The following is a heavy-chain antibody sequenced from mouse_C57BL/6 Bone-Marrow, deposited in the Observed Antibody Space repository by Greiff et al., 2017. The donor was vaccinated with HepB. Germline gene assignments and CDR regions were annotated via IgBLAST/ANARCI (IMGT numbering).Heavy chain of an antibody. CDR3: ARGGILLRGYFDV. CDR1: GYTFTDYY. J-gene: IGHJ1*03. Sequence: EVQLQQSGPVLVKPGASVKMSCKASGYTFTDYYMNWVKQSHGKSLEWIGVINPYNGGTSYNQKFKGKATLTVDKSSSTAYMELNSLTSEDSAVYYCARGGILLRGYFDVWGTGTTVTVSS. V-gene: IGHV1-19*01. D-gene: IGHD1-1*01. CDR2: INPYNGGT.